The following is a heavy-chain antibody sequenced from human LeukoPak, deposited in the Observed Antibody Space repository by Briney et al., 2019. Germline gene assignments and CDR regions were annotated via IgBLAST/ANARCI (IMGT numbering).Heavy chain of an antibody. CDR1: GGSISSGDYY. V-gene: IGHV4-31*03. D-gene: IGHD4-17*01. CDR2: IYYSGST. Sequence: PSETLSLTCTVSGGSISSGDYYWSWIRQHPGKGLEWIGYIYYSGSTYYNPSLKSRVTISVDTSKNQFSLKLSSVTAADTAVYYCASSLRGTTVTNFIFDYWGQGTLVTVSS. CDR3: ASSLRGTTVTNFIFDY. J-gene: IGHJ4*02.